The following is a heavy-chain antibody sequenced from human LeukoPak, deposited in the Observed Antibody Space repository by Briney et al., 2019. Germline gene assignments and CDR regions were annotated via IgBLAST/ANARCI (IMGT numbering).Heavy chain of an antibody. J-gene: IGHJ3*01. CDR3: AHRDPMGGAFDF. D-gene: IGHD3-16*01. V-gene: IGHV2-5*02. CDR1: GFSLSTNGGG. CDR2: IYWDDDK. Sequence: SGPTLVKPTQTLTMTCTFSGFSLSTNGGGVGWIRQPPGKALEWLALIYWDDDKRYSPSLKSRLTITKDTSKNQVVLTMTNMDPVDTAAYYCAHRDPMGGAFDFWGQGTMVTVSS.